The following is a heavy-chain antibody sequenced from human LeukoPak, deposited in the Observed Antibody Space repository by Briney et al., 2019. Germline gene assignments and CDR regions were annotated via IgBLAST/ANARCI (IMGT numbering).Heavy chain of an antibody. CDR1: GFTFSSYG. D-gene: IGHD2-2*03. CDR3: ARDAFLDIVVVPAADFDY. CDR2: LSYDGSNK. J-gene: IGHJ4*02. Sequence: PGRSLRLSCAASGFTFSSYGMHWVRQAPGKGLEWVAVLSYDGSNKYYADSVKGRFTISRDNAKNSLYLQMNSLRAEDTAVYYYARDAFLDIVVVPAADFDYWGQGTLVTVSS. V-gene: IGHV3-30*03.